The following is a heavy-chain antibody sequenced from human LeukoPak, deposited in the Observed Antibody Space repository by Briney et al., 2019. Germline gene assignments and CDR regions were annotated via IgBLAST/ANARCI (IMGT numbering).Heavy chain of an antibody. CDR1: GGTFSSYA. J-gene: IGHJ6*02. V-gene: IGHV1-69*13. CDR3: ARELRELYGMDV. D-gene: IGHD1-26*01. CDR2: IIPIFGTA. Sequence: SVKVSCKASGGTFSSYAISWVRQAPGRGLEWMGGIIPIFGTANYAQKFQGRVTITADESTSTAYMELSSLRSEDTAVYYCARELRELYGMDVWGQGTTVTVSS.